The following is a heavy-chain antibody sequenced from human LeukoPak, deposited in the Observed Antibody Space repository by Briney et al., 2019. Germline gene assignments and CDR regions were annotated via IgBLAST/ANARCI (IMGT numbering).Heavy chain of an antibody. CDR1: GFTFSSYG. V-gene: IGHV3-23*01. J-gene: IGHJ4*02. CDR3: AKDSEYSYGYDY. D-gene: IGHD5-18*01. Sequence: GGSLRLSCAASGFTFSSYGMSWVRQAPGKGLEWVSAISGSGGSTYYADSVKGRFTISRDNSKNTLYLQMNSLRAEDTAVYYCAKDSEYSYGYDYWGQGALVTVSS. CDR2: ISGSGGST.